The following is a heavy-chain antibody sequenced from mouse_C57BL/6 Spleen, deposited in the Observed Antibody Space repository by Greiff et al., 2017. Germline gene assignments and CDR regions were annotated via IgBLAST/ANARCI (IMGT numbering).Heavy chain of an antibody. Sequence: QVQLQQSGAELVKPGASVKISCKASGYAFSSYWMNWVKQRPGKGLEWIGQIYPGDGDTNYNGKFKGKATLTADKSSSTAYMQLSSLTSEDSAVYFCARRGSYDYEVPLDYWGQGTTLTVSS. CDR3: ARRGSYDYEVPLDY. CDR1: GYAFSSYW. D-gene: IGHD2-4*01. J-gene: IGHJ2*01. V-gene: IGHV1-80*01. CDR2: IYPGDGDT.